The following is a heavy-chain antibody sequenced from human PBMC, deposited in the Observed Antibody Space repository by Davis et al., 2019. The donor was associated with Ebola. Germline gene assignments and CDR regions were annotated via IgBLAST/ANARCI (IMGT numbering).Heavy chain of an antibody. CDR3: AKRGRQGRGTTDFDN. CDR2: IGHGGDT. V-gene: IGHV3-23*01. J-gene: IGHJ4*02. Sequence: GESLKISCAASGFTFSYCDMSWVRQAPGKGLQWVSAIGHGGDTWYADSVRGRFTISRDNSRNTLDLQMSDVRAEDTAIYYCAKRGRQGRGTTDFDNWGQGTLVTVSS. CDR1: GFTFSYCD. D-gene: IGHD1-7*01.